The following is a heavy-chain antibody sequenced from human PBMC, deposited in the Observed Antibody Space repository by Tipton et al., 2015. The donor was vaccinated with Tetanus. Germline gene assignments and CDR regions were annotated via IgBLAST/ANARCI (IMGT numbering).Heavy chain of an antibody. D-gene: IGHD5-12*01. V-gene: IGHV4-34*01. Sequence: TLSLTCTIYGGTFSGYYCSWIRQPPGRGLEWIGEIHPSGSTNYNPSLTSRVTLSQDTSKSQFSLKLSSVTAADTAVYYCSRGVDRTKAGIDWSQGTLVTVSS. CDR3: SRGVDRTKAGID. CDR2: IHPSGST. J-gene: IGHJ4*02. CDR1: GGTFSGYY.